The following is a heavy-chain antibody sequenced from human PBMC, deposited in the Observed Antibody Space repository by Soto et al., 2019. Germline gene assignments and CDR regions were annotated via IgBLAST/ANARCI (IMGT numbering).Heavy chain of an antibody. V-gene: IGHV2-26*01. CDR3: ARISQPSDSTAGIVAFDI. Sequence: QVTLKESGPVLVKPTETLTLTCTVSGFSLSNARMGVSWIRQPPGKALEWLAHIFSNDEKSYSTSLKSRLTSSKDTSNSQVVLTMTNMDPVDPATYYCARISQPSDSTAGIVAFDIWGQGTMVTVSS. D-gene: IGHD3-22*01. CDR1: GFSLSNARMG. J-gene: IGHJ3*02. CDR2: IFSNDEK.